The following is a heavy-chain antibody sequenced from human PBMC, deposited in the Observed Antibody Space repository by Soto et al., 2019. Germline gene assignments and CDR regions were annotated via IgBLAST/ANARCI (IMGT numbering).Heavy chain of an antibody. CDR3: VREWYSGAAYGVDV. V-gene: IGHV3-33*01. J-gene: IGHJ6*02. Sequence: PGGSLRLSCAASGFTFSDYGMHWVRQAPGKGLEWVALIWSNGSKKYYADSVNGRFTISRDDSKSTLYLQMNSLRAEDTAVYFCVREWYSGAAYGVDVWGQGTTVTVSS. CDR1: GFTFSDYG. CDR2: IWSNGSKK. D-gene: IGHD1-26*01.